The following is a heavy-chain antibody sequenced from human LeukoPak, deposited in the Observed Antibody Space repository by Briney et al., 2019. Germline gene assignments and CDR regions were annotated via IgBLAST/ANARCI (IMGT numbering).Heavy chain of an antibody. Sequence: SQTLSLTCALSGDTVSSNSAGWDWIRQSPSRGLEWLGRTYYRSKLYNEYAISVKSPITINADTSKNQFSLQLNSVTPEDTAVYYCARELTGFDYWGQGTLVTVSS. CDR2: TYYRSKLYN. V-gene: IGHV6-1*01. CDR1: GDTVSSNSAG. D-gene: IGHD7-27*01. J-gene: IGHJ4*02. CDR3: ARELTGFDY.